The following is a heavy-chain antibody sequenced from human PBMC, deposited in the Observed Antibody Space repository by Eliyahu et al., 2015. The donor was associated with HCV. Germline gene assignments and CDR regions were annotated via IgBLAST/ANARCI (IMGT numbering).Heavy chain of an antibody. Sequence: EVQLVESGGGLVKPGGSLRLSCXGSGFTFSDAYMSWVRQGPGKGLEWVGRIKNKIDGGTTDYGAPVKGRFTISRDDSRNTAYLQMNSLKTEDTAVYYCTTRGGLGYWGQGTLVTVSS. CDR2: IKNKIDGGTT. CDR1: GFTFSDAY. CDR3: TTRGGLGY. J-gene: IGHJ4*02. V-gene: IGHV3-15*01. D-gene: IGHD2-15*01.